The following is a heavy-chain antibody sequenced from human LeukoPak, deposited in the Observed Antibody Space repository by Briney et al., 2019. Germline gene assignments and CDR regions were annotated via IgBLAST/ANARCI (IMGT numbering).Heavy chain of an antibody. CDR1: GGSFSNYY. V-gene: IGHV4-34*01. CDR3: ARHHSALNRFDP. Sequence: SETLSLTCAVYGGSFSNYYWNWIRQPPGKGLEWLGEINDNGRANYNPSLMSRVTVSVDTSKNQFSLRLTSVTATDTAVYYCARHHSALNRFDPWGQGTLVTVSS. D-gene: IGHD2-15*01. J-gene: IGHJ5*02. CDR2: INDNGRA.